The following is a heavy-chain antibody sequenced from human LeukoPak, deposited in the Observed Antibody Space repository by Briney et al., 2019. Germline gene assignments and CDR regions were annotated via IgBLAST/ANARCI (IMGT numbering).Heavy chain of an antibody. CDR3: ARDGGAAAG. D-gene: IGHD6-13*01. J-gene: IGHJ4*02. CDR2: INQDGSEK. Sequence: GGSLRLSCAASGFTFSNAWMSWVRQAPGKGLEWVANINQDGSEKYYVDSVKGRFTISRDNAKNSLYLEMNSLRAEDTAVYYCARDGGAAAGWGQGTLVTVSS. CDR1: GFTFSNAW. V-gene: IGHV3-7*01.